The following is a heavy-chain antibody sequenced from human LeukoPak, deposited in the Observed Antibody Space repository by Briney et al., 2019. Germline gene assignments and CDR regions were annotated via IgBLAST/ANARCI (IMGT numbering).Heavy chain of an antibody. CDR2: IYYSGSI. Sequence: SETLSLTCTVSGSSISSYYWSWIRQPPGKGLEWIGYIYYSGSINYNPSLKSRVTISVDTSKNQFSLKLSSVTAADTAVYYCARRRVVPAANIDYFDYWGQGTLVTVSS. CDR3: ARRRVVPAANIDYFDY. J-gene: IGHJ4*02. D-gene: IGHD2-2*01. CDR1: GSSISSYY. V-gene: IGHV4-59*08.